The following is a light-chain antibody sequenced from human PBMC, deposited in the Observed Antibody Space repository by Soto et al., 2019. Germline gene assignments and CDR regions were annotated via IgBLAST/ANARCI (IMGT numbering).Light chain of an antibody. V-gene: IGKV1-9*01. J-gene: IGKJ1*01. CDR1: QGISSY. CDR2: AAS. CDR3: QQGYSRPRT. Sequence: IQLTQSPSSLSASVGARVTVTCRASQGISSYLAWYQQKAGKAPKLLIYAASTLRSGVPSRFSGSGSATVFTLTISSLQPDDFATYYCQQGYSRPRTFGQGTKVEIK.